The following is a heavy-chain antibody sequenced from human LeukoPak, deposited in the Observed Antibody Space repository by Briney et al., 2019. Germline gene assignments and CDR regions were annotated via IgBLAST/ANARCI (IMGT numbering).Heavy chain of an antibody. CDR2: IYYSGST. D-gene: IGHD4-23*01. J-gene: IGHJ6*03. Sequence: SETLSLTCTVSGVSISSYYWSWLRQPPGKGLEWIGYIYYSGSTNYNPSLKSRVTISVDTSKNQFSLKLSSVTAADTAVYYCARELRWREHYYYMDVWGKGTTVTVSS. V-gene: IGHV4-59*01. CDR3: ARELRWREHYYYMDV. CDR1: GVSISSYY.